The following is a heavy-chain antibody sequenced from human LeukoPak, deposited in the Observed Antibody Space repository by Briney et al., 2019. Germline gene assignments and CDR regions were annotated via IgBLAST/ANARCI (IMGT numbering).Heavy chain of an antibody. D-gene: IGHD3-22*01. CDR2: INPSGGNT. CDR1: GFTFTRYY. Sequence: ASVKVSRKASGFTFTRYYMHWVRQAPGQGLEWMGLINPSGGNTTYAQKFQGRVTMTTDTSTSTVYMELSSLRSEDTAVYYCTRDTYYYDSSGSYSIDYWGQGTLVTVSS. V-gene: IGHV1-46*03. CDR3: TRDTYYYDSSGSYSIDY. J-gene: IGHJ4*02.